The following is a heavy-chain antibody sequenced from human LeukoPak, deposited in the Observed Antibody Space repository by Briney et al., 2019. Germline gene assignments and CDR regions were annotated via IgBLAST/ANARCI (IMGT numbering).Heavy chain of an antibody. D-gene: IGHD7-27*01. Sequence: GGSLRLSCVVSGFNFSGYSMKWVRQAPGKGVEWISYISGSGNTIFYTDAMKGRFTVSRDNAKNSLYLQMDSLRDGDTAVYYCTRGRPGHYYDYWGQGTLVTVSS. J-gene: IGHJ4*02. CDR2: ISGSGNTI. CDR1: GFNFSGYS. CDR3: TRGRPGHYYDY. V-gene: IGHV3-48*02.